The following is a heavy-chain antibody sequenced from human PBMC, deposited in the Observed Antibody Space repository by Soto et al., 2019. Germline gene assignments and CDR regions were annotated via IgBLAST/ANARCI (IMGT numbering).Heavy chain of an antibody. V-gene: IGHV3-23*01. D-gene: IGHD5-12*01. CDR2: ISGSGGST. J-gene: IGHJ4*02. CDR3: AKARDGYMYRD. CDR1: GFTLSSYA. Sequence: GGSLRLSCAASGFTLSSYAMSWVRQAPGKGLEWVSAISGSGGSTYYADSVKGRFTISRDNSKNTLYLQMNSLRAEDTAVYYCAKARDGYMYRDWGQGTLVTVSS.